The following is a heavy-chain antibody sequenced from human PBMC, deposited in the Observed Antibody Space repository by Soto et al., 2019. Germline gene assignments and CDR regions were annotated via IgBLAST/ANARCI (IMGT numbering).Heavy chain of an antibody. V-gene: IGHV3-74*01. Sequence: DVQLVESGGGLVQPGGSLRLSCAASGFTFSTYWMHWVRQAPGKGLVWVSRISGDGRSISYADSVKGRFTISRDNAKDTLYLQMNSLKTEDTAVYYCTRHVAAAGTRDPYYYYGMDVWGQGTTVTVSS. D-gene: IGHD6-13*01. CDR1: GFTFSTYW. CDR3: TRHVAAAGTRDPYYYYGMDV. CDR2: ISGDGRSI. J-gene: IGHJ6*02.